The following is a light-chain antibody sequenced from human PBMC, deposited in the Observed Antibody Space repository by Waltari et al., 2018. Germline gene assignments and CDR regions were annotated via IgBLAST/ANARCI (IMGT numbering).Light chain of an antibody. Sequence: DIQMNQAPSTLSASVEDRVTITCRASQSVKNNLAWYQQKPGKAPKVVIHKSSRLESGVPSRFSGSGYGTEFTLTISSLQPDDFATYYCQEDDTLPFTFGGGTKVEIK. CDR1: QSVKNN. J-gene: IGKJ4*01. CDR3: QEDDTLPFT. CDR2: KSS. V-gene: IGKV1-5*03.